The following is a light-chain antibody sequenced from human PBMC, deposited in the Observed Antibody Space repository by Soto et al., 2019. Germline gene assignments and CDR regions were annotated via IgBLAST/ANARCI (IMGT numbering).Light chain of an antibody. CDR2: DAS. CDR1: QNIRSR. V-gene: IGKV1-5*01. J-gene: IGKJ1*01. Sequence: LQMTKSPSTLSASVGARVTITCRASQNIRSRLAWFQQKPGKAPKLLIYDASSLESGVPQRFSGSGSGTEFTLTISSLQTDDFSTDDCQQYHSYWTFGQGSKVDI. CDR3: QQYHSYWT.